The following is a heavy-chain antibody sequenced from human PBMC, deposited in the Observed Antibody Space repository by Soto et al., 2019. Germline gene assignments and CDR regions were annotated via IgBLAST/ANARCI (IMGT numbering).Heavy chain of an antibody. CDR3: AADAQQDDFWSRYPYYVYAMYV. J-gene: IGHJ6*02. Sequence: VQVSCKASGITFRRSAVQWMRQARGQPLEWIGRIVVGSGSTTYAQIVQERITITRDMSTSTVYMDLRSLRPEDTAMYYGAADAQQDDFWSRYPYYVYAMYVWG. CDR1: GITFRRSA. D-gene: IGHD3-3*01. CDR2: IVVGSGST. V-gene: IGHV1-58*01.